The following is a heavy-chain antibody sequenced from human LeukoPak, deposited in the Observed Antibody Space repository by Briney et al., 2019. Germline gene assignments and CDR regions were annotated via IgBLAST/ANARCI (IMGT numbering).Heavy chain of an antibody. CDR3: ARAVSSGWSYNFDY. J-gene: IGHJ4*02. CDR1: GGSISSSSYY. Sequence: PSETLSLTCTVSGGSISSSSYYWGWIRQPPGKGLEWIGSIYYSGSIYYNPSLNSRVTISVDTSRNQFSLKLSSVTAADTAVYYCARAVSSGWSYNFDYWGQGTLVTVSS. CDR2: IYYSGSI. V-gene: IGHV4-39*01. D-gene: IGHD6-19*01.